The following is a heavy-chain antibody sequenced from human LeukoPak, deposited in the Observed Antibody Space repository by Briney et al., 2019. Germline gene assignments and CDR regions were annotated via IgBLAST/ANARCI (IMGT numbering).Heavy chain of an antibody. J-gene: IGHJ5*02. V-gene: IGHV3-23*01. CDR3: AKDRQYSIAASGGFDP. Sequence: GGSLRLSCAASGFTFSSYAMSWVRQAPGKGLEWVSAISGSGGSTYYADSVKGRFTISRDNSKNTLYLQMNSLRAEDTAVYYCAKDRQYSIAASGGFDPWGQGTLVTVSS. CDR2: ISGSGGST. D-gene: IGHD6-6*01. CDR1: GFTFSSYA.